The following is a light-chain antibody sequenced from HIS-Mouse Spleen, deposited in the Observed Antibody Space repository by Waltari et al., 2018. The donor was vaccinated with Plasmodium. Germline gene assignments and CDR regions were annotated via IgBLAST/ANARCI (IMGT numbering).Light chain of an antibody. CDR2: GAS. CDR1: QSVSSN. CDR3: QQYNNWSFT. V-gene: IGKV3-15*01. J-gene: IGKJ3*01. Sequence: EIVITQSPATLSLSPGERATLSCRASQSVSSNLAWYQQKPGQAPRLLIYGASTRATGIPARFSGSGSGTEFTLTISSLQSEDFAVYYCQQYNNWSFTFGHGTKVDIK.